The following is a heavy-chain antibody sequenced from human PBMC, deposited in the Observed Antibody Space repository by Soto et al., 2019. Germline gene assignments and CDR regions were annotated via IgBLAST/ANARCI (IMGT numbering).Heavy chain of an antibody. V-gene: IGHV1-69*01. CDR3: ASSLCISTSCYSPVDY. CDR2: IIPIFGTA. Sequence: SVKVSCKASGGTFSSYAISWVRQAPGQGLEWMGGIIPIFGTANYAQKFQGRVTITADESTSTAYMELSSLRSEDTAVYYCASSLCISTSCYSPVDYWGQGTLVTVSS. D-gene: IGHD2-2*01. J-gene: IGHJ4*02. CDR1: GGTFSSYA.